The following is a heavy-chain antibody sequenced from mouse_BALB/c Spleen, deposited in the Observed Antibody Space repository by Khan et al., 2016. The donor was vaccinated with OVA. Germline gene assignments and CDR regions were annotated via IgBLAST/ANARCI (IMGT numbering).Heavy chain of an antibody. CDR2: TNPTNGRT. V-gene: IGHV1S81*02. CDR1: GYTFTSYW. CDR3: ARIKKIGATYIDY. J-gene: IGHJ2*01. D-gene: IGHD1-1*01. Sequence: QVQLQQSGTELVKAGASVKMSCKASGYTFTSYWMHWVKQRLGQGLEWFAETNPTNGRTYYNEKFKSKATLTVDTSSSTAYMLLSGQTFEDSAVYYGARIKKIGATYIDYWGQGTTLTVSS.